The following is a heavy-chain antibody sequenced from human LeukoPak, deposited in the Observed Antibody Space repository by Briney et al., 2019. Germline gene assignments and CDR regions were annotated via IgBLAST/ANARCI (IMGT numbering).Heavy chain of an antibody. CDR3: ARGEDYGTNSFDY. J-gene: IGHJ4*02. D-gene: IGHD4-17*01. CDR1: GFTFSSYA. V-gene: IGHV3-48*03. CDR2: ITTSGRTI. Sequence: PSGGSLRLSCAASGFTFSSYAMSWVRQAPGKGLEWVSYITTSGRTIYYADSVKGRFTISRDNAKNSLYLQMNSLRAEDTAVYYCARGEDYGTNSFDYWGQGTLVTISS.